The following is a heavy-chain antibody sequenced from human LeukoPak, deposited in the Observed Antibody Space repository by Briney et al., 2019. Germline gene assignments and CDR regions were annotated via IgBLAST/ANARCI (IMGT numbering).Heavy chain of an antibody. CDR2: INPNSGGT. CDR3: ATGRDAFDI. V-gene: IGHV1-2*02. Sequence: ASVKVSCKASGYTFTDYFIHWVRQAPGQGLEWMGWINPNSGGTNFAQKFQGRVTMTEDTSTDTAYMELSSLRSEDTAVYYCATGRDAFDIWGQGTMVTVSS. J-gene: IGHJ3*02. CDR1: GYTFTDYF.